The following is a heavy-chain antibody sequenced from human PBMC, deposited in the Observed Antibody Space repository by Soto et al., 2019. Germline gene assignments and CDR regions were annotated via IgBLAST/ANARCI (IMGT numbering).Heavy chain of an antibody. CDR2: IIPIFGTA. CDR1: GGTFSSYA. CDR3: ASHYDSSGDYYRGLDY. Sequence: QVQLVQSGAEVKKPGSSVKVSCKASGGTFSSYAISWVRQAPGQGLEWMGGIIPIFGTADYAQKFQGRVTIAADESTSTAYMELSSLRSEDTAVYYCASHYDSSGDYYRGLDYWGQGTLVTVSS. V-gene: IGHV1-69*12. J-gene: IGHJ4*02. D-gene: IGHD3-22*01.